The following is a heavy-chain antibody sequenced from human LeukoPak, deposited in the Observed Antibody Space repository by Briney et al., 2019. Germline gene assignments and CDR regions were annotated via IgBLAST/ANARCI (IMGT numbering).Heavy chain of an antibody. D-gene: IGHD5-18*01. CDR3: ARGTRGYSYGDYFHYMDV. J-gene: IGHJ6*03. Sequence: ASVKVSCKASGYTFTSYGISWVRQAPGQGLEWMGWISAYNGNTNYAQKLQGRVTMTTDTSTSTAYMELRSLRSDDTAVYYCARGTRGYSYGDYFHYMDVWGKGTTVTVSS. CDR2: ISAYNGNT. V-gene: IGHV1-18*01. CDR1: GYTFTSYG.